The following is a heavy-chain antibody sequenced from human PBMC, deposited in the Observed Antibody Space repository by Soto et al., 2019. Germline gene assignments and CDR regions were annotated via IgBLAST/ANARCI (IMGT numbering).Heavy chain of an antibody. CDR2: ISGSGRST. Sequence: PGVALRLSCAASGFTFDGSAMTWVRQAPGKGLDLIAGISGSGRSTSYANSVKGRFTKSRDNSKNALYLQMNSLRVEDRAVYYCAKAPPHFSGGPCYFDYWGQGTLVTVSS. CDR3: AKAPPHFSGGPCYFDY. CDR1: GFTFDGSA. D-gene: IGHD2-15*01. V-gene: IGHV3-23*01. J-gene: IGHJ4*02.